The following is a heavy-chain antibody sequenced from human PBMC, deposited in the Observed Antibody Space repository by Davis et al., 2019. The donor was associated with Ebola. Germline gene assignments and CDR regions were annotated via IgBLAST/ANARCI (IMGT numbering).Heavy chain of an antibody. CDR1: GGSISSYY. V-gene: IGHV4-34*01. D-gene: IGHD3-22*01. J-gene: IGHJ3*02. CDR2: INHSGST. CDR3: ARGGYYDSSGYSHDAFDI. Sequence: MPSETLSLTCTVSGGSISSYYWSWVRQPPGKGLEWIGEINHSGSTNYNPSLKSRVTISVDTSKNQISLKLTSVTAADTAVYYCARGGYYDSSGYSHDAFDIWGQGTMVTVSS.